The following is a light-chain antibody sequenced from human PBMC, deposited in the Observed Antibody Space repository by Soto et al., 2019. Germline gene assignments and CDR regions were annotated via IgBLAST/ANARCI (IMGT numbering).Light chain of an antibody. CDR2: ESS. Sequence: LTQPASVSGSPGQSITISCTGTSSDVGDYDLVSWFQQHPGKAPKLLIFESSKRPSGVSIRFSGSRSGNTASLTVSGLQAEDEADYFCCSYAGYSYVFGTGTKVTVL. J-gene: IGLJ1*01. CDR3: CSYAGYSYV. CDR1: SSDVGDYDL. V-gene: IGLV2-23*01.